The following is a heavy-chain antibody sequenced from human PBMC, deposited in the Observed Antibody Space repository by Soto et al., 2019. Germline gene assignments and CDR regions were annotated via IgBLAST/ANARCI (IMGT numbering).Heavy chain of an antibody. Sequence: SETLSLTCTVSGGSISSYYWSWIRQPPGKGLEWIGYIYYSGSTNYNPSLKSRVTISVDTSKNQFSLKLSSVTAADTAVYYCARLSFDTSSRIPHWFVPWGQGTLVTVSS. CDR3: ARLSFDTSSRIPHWFVP. CDR1: GGSISSYY. D-gene: IGHD6-13*01. CDR2: IYYSGST. J-gene: IGHJ5*02. V-gene: IGHV4-59*01.